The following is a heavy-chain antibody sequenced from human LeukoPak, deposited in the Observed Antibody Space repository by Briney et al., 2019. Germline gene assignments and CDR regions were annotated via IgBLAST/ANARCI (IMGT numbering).Heavy chain of an antibody. CDR3: AKDGFHYYDSSGYDAFDI. Sequence: PGGSLRLSCAASGFILSCYGMHWVRQAPGKGLEWVAFIWYDGSNKYYADSVKGRFTISRDNSKNTLYLQMNSLRAEDTAVYYCAKDGFHYYDSSGYDAFDIWGQGTMVTVSS. CDR2: IWYDGSNK. CDR1: GFILSCYG. J-gene: IGHJ3*02. D-gene: IGHD3-22*01. V-gene: IGHV3-30*02.